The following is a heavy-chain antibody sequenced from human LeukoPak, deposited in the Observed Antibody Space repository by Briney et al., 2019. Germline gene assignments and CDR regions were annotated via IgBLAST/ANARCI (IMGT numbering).Heavy chain of an antibody. D-gene: IGHD5-12*01. J-gene: IGHJ6*02. V-gene: IGHV3-73*01. CDR2: IRSKANSYAT. CDR3: TRLEDSGYDYYYYYGMDV. Sequence: GGSLRLSCAASGFTFSGSAMHWVRQASGKGLEWVGRIRSKANSYATAYAASVKGRFTISRDDSKNTAYLQMNSLKTEGTAVYYCTRLEDSGYDYYYYYGMDVWGQGTTVTVSS. CDR1: GFTFSGSA.